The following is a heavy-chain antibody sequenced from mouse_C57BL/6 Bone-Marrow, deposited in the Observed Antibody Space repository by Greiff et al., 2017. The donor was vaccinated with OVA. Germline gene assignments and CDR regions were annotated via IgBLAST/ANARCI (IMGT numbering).Heavy chain of an antibody. CDR1: GFTFSSYA. CDR3: ARDHYSFDY. J-gene: IGHJ2*01. Sequence: EVQLVESGGGLVKPGGSLKLSCAASGFTFSSYAMSWVRQTPEKRLEWVATISDGGSYTYYPDNVKGRFTISRDNAKNNLYLQMSHLKSEDTARYYCARDHYSFDYWGQGTTLTVSS. D-gene: IGHD2-12*01. CDR2: ISDGGSYT. V-gene: IGHV5-4*01.